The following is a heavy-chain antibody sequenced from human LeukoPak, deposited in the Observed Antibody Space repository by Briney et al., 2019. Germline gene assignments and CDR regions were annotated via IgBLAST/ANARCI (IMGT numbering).Heavy chain of an antibody. D-gene: IGHD3-22*01. V-gene: IGHV4-59*01. CDR3: ARYPNNHDSMFREKVFYY. J-gene: IGHJ4*02. CDR1: GGSISSYY. CDR2: IYYSGST. Sequence: SETLSLNCTVSGGSISSYYWSWHRQAQGKGVEWIGNIYYSGSTNYNTSLKSRVNISGDTSKNKFSQKLSYRAAADTAVYYCARYPNNHDSMFREKVFYYCGQGTLVTVSS.